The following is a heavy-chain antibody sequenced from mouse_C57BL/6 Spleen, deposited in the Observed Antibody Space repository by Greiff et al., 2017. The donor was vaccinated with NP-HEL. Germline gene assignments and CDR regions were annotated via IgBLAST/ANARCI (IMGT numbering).Heavy chain of an antibody. CDR1: GYTFTEYT. Sequence: QVQLQQSGAELVKPGASVKLSCTASGYTFTEYTIHWVKQRSGQGLEWIGWFYPGSGSIKYNEKFKDTATLTEDKSSSTVYMELSRLTAEDSAVYFCARHAFDYYDGGFAYWGQGTLVTVSA. CDR3: ARHAFDYYDGGFAY. V-gene: IGHV1-62-2*01. CDR2: FYPGSGSI. J-gene: IGHJ3*01. D-gene: IGHD1-1*01.